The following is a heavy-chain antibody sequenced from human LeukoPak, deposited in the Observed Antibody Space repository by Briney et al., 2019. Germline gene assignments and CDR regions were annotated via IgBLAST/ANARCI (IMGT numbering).Heavy chain of an antibody. CDR2: IRNDGINK. V-gene: IGHV3-30*02. CDR1: GFTFSSYG. J-gene: IGHJ4*02. CDR3: AKDRTPPSYSSGWYYFDS. Sequence: GGSLRPSCAASGFTFSSYGMHWVRQAPGKGLEWVAFIRNDGINKYYADSVQGRFTISRDTSKNTLFLQMNSLRGEDTAVYYCAKDRTPPSYSSGWYYFDSWGQGTLVTVSS. D-gene: IGHD6-19*01.